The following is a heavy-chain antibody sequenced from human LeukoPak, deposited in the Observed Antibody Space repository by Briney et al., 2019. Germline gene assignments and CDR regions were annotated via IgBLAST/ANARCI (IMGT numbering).Heavy chain of an antibody. V-gene: IGHV3-9*03. Sequence: GGSLRLSCAASGFTFDDYAMHWVRQAPGKGLEWVSGISWNSGSIGYADSVKGRFTISRDNAKNSLYLQMNSLRAEDMALYYCAKDSDSSGYSPSWDYWGQGTLVTVSS. J-gene: IGHJ4*02. CDR2: ISWNSGSI. CDR3: AKDSDSSGYSPSWDY. D-gene: IGHD3-22*01. CDR1: GFTFDDYA.